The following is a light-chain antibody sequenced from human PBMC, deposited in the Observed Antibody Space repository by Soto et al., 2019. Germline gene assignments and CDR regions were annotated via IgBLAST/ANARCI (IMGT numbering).Light chain of an antibody. CDR2: GAS. Sequence: EIVMTQSPATLSVSPGERATLSCRASQSVSNNLAWYQKKPGQAPRLLIYGASTSATGIPARFSGSRSGTKFTLTISSVQSEDFAFYYCQQYNNWWTFGQGTRVDIK. CDR1: QSVSNN. V-gene: IGKV3-15*01. CDR3: QQYNNWWT. J-gene: IGKJ1*01.